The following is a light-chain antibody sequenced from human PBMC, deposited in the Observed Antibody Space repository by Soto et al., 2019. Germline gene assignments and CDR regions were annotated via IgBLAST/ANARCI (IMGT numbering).Light chain of an antibody. CDR1: QSVCSSY. CDR2: GAS. Sequence: EVVLTQSPGTLSLSPGERATLSCRASQSVCSSYLAWYQQKPGQAPRLLIYGASSRATGIPDRFSGSGSGTDFTLTISRLEPEDFAVYYCQQYGSSPGTFGQGTKVDI. CDR3: QQYGSSPGT. J-gene: IGKJ1*01. V-gene: IGKV3-20*01.